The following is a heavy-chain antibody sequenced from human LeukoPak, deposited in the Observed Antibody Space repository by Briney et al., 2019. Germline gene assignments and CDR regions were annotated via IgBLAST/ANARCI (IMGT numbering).Heavy chain of an antibody. Sequence: GGSLRLSCAASGFTFSSYGMHWVRQAPGKGLEWVAFIRYDGSNKYYADSVKGRFTISRDNSKNTLYLQMNSLRAEDTAVYYCARKAQTGSHSGPFDIWGQGALVTVSS. J-gene: IGHJ3*02. D-gene: IGHD1-26*01. CDR2: IRYDGSNK. CDR3: ARKAQTGSHSGPFDI. CDR1: GFTFSSYG. V-gene: IGHV3-30*02.